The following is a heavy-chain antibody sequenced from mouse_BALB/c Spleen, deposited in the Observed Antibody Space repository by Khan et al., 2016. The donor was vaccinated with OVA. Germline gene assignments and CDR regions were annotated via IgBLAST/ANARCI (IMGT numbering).Heavy chain of an antibody. Sequence: QVQLQQSGAELARPGASVKMSCKASGYTFTSYTIHWIKKRPGQGLEWIGYIDPSNGYTNYNQKFKDKATLTTEKASTTAYLQMSRLTSNDSAVYNCVRDGAYHRNDGLFAYWGQGTLVTVSA. V-gene: IGHV1-4*01. J-gene: IGHJ3*01. D-gene: IGHD2-14*01. CDR2: IDPSNGYT. CDR3: VRDGAYHRNDGLFAY. CDR1: GYTFTSYT.